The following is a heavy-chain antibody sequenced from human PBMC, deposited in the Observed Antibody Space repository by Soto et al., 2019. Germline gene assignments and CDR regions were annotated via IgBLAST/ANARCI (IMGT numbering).Heavy chain of an antibody. CDR1: GGTFNSYA. CDR3: ARDSRPAVAPSTTAEFDY. V-gene: IGHV1-69*06. CDR2: IVPIFGTA. J-gene: IGHJ4*02. D-gene: IGHD2-15*01. Sequence: QVQLVQSGAEVKKPGSSVKVSCKVSGGTFNSYAISWVRQAPGQGLEWMGGIVPIFGTANYAQKFQVRVTITADRSTSTAYMELTRLTSEDTAVYYCARDSRPAVAPSTTAEFDYWGQGTLVTVSS.